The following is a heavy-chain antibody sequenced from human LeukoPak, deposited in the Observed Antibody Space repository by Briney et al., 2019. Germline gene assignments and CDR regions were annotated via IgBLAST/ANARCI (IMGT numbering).Heavy chain of an antibody. J-gene: IGHJ6*03. D-gene: IGHD2-15*01. V-gene: IGHV4-31*03. CDR3: TAATENYYYYYMDV. CDR1: GGSISSGGYY. Sequence: TLSLTCTVSGGSISSGGYYWSWIRQHPGKGLEWIGYIYYSGSTYYNPSLKSRVTISVDTSKNQFSLKLSSVTAADTAVYYCTAATENYYYYYMDVWGKGTTVTVSS. CDR2: IYYSGST.